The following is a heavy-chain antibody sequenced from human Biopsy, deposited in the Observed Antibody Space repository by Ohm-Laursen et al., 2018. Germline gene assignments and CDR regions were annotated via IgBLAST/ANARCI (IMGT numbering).Heavy chain of an antibody. D-gene: IGHD3-16*02. CDR1: GGSINSGGHF. J-gene: IGHJ4*02. CDR3: TRVRTFGGVIGGYYFDS. CDR2: IYGNGDT. Sequence: TLSLTCSVSGGSINSGGHFWGWVRQPPGKGLEWIGYIYGNGDTYYNPSLMSLVSISADTSKNQVSLRLNSVTAADTAVYYCTRVRTFGGVIGGYYFDSWGQGILVTVSS. V-gene: IGHV4-31*01.